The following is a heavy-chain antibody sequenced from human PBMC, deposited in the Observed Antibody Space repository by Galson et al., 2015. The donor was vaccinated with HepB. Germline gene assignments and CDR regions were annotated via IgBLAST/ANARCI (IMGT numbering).Heavy chain of an antibody. V-gene: IGHV3-11*06. Sequence: SLRLSCAASGFTFSDYYMSWIRQAPGKGLEWVSYISSSSSYTNYADSVKGRFTISRDNAKNSLYLQMNSLRAEDTAVYYCARGADYDFWSGYYSWFDPWGQGTLVTVSS. D-gene: IGHD3-3*01. CDR3: ARGADYDFWSGYYSWFDP. J-gene: IGHJ5*02. CDR2: ISSSSSYT. CDR1: GFTFSDYY.